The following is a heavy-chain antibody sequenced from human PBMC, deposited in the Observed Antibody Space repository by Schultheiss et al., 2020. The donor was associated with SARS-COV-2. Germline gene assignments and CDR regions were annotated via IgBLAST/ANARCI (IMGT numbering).Heavy chain of an antibody. Sequence: GGSLRLSCAASGFTFSSYGMHWVRQAPGKGLEWVAVISYDGSNKYYADSVKGRFTISRDNSKNTLYLQMNSLRAEDTAVYYCANIYYDSSEGAFDIWGQGTMVTVSS. CDR3: ANIYYDSSEGAFDI. D-gene: IGHD3-22*01. V-gene: IGHV3-30*18. CDR1: GFTFSSYG. CDR2: ISYDGSNK. J-gene: IGHJ3*02.